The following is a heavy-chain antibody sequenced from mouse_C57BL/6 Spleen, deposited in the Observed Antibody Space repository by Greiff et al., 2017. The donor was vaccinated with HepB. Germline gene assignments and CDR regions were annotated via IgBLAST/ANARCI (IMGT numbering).Heavy chain of an antibody. Sequence: VQLQQPGAELVRPGSSVKLSCKASGYTFTSYWMDWVKQRPGQGLEWIGNIYPSDSETHYNQKFKDKATLTVDKSSSTAYMQLSSLTSEDSAVYYCARWVAGAMDYWGQGTSVTVSS. J-gene: IGHJ4*01. D-gene: IGHD1-1*02. CDR1: GYTFTSYW. CDR3: ARWVAGAMDY. CDR2: IYPSDSET. V-gene: IGHV1-61*01.